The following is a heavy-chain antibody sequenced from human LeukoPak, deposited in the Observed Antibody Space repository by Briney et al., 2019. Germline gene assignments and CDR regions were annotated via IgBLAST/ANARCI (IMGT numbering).Heavy chain of an antibody. CDR1: GYTFTGYY. V-gene: IGHV1-2*02. CDR3: ARALPVFSSGWFVYFDY. J-gene: IGHJ4*02. CDR2: INPNSGGT. D-gene: IGHD6-19*01. Sequence: ASVKVSCKASGYTFTGYYMHWVRQAPGQGLEWMGWINPNSGGTNYARKFQGRVTMTRDTSISTAYMELSRLRSDDTAVYYCARALPVFSSGWFVYFDYWGQGTLVTVSS.